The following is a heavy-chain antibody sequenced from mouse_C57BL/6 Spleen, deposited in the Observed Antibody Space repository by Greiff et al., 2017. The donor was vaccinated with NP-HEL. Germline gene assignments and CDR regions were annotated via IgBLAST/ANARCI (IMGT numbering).Heavy chain of an antibody. CDR3: ARKEGNAMDY. CDR1: GFTFSDYG. CDR2: ISSGSSTI. Sequence: EVQGVESGGGLVKPGGSLKLSCAASGFTFSDYGMHWVRQAPEKGLEWVAYISSGSSTIYYADTVKGRFTISRDNAKNTLFLQMTSLRSEDTAMYYCARKEGNAMDYWGQGTSVTVSS. J-gene: IGHJ4*01. V-gene: IGHV5-17*01.